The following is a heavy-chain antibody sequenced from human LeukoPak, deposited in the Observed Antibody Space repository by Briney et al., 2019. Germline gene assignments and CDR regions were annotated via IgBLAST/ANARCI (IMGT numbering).Heavy chain of an antibody. D-gene: IGHD1-26*01. CDR3: TRHKQVVGSSEIDY. J-gene: IGHJ4*02. V-gene: IGHV4-39*01. CDR2: INYSGNT. CDR1: RGSISISGYW. Sequence: PSETLSLTCTVSRGSISISGYWGGWIRQTPGKGLEWIGIINYSGNTYYNPSLKSRVTMSVDTSKNQFSVKLSSVTAADTAMYYCTRHKQVVGSSEIDYWGQGMLVTVSS.